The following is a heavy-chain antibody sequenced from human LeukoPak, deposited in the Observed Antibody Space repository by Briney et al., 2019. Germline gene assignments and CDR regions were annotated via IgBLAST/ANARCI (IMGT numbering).Heavy chain of an antibody. CDR3: AKDEIDY. Sequence: GGSXRLSRAASGFTFSSYTMSWVRQAPGEGLEWVSTISGSGGSTYYADSVKGRFTISRDNSKKMLYLQMNSLRAEDTAVYYCAKDEIDYWGQGTLVTVSS. J-gene: IGHJ4*02. CDR1: GFTFSSYT. CDR2: ISGSGGST. V-gene: IGHV3-23*01.